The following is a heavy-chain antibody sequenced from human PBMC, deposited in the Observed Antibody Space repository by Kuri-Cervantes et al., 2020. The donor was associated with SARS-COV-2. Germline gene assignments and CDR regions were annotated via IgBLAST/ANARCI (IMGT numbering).Heavy chain of an antibody. CDR3: ARARNGNYLNEPDY. D-gene: IGHD4-17*01. CDR1: GGTFSSYA. J-gene: IGHJ4*02. CDR2: IIPIFGTA. Sequence: SVKVSCKASGGTFSSYAISWVRQAPGQGLEWMGGIIPIFGTANYAQKFQGRVTITADESTSTAYMELSSLRSEDTAVHYCARARNGNYLNEPDYWGQGTLVTVSS. V-gene: IGHV1-69*13.